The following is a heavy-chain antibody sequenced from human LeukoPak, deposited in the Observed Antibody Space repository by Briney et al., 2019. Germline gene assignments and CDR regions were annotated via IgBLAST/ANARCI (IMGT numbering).Heavy chain of an antibody. V-gene: IGHV3-73*01. CDR1: GFTFSSYA. D-gene: IGHD1-14*01. CDR2: IRGKVYSYET. CDR3: TTMSTAEGFDY. Sequence: GGSLRLSCAASGFTFSSYAMHWVRQASGKGLEWVGRIRGKVYSYETTYAASVKGRFTISRIDSNNTAYLQMNSLNTDDTAVYYCTTMSTAEGFDYWGQGTLVTVSS. J-gene: IGHJ4*02.